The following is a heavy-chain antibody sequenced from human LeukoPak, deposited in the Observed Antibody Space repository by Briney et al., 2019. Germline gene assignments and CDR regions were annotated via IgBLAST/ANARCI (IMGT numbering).Heavy chain of an antibody. V-gene: IGHV3-66*01. CDR1: GFTVSRDY. D-gene: IGHD3-10*01. J-gene: IGHJ5*02. CDR2: VYSDGTT. Sequence: GGSLRLSCAASGFTVSRDYMSWVRQAPGKGLEWVSFVYSDGTTFYADSVKGRFTISRDNSKNTLYLQMNSLSAEDTAVYYCARAIHGATWGQGTLVTVSS. CDR3: ARAIHGAT.